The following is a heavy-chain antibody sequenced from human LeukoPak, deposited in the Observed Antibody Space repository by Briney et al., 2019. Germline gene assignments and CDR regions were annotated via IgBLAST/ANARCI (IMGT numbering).Heavy chain of an antibody. D-gene: IGHD3-10*01. CDR3: ARAITMVRGVIGRY. CDR1: GYTFTSYD. Sequence: ASVKVSCKASGYTFTSYDINWVRQATGQGLEWMGWMNPNSGNTGYAQKFQDRVTMTRNTSISTAYMELSSLRSEDTAVYYCARAITMVRGVIGRYWGQGTLVTVSS. V-gene: IGHV1-8*01. J-gene: IGHJ4*02. CDR2: MNPNSGNT.